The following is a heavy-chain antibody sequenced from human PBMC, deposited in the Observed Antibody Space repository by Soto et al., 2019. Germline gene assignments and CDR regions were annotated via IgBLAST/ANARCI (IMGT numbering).Heavy chain of an antibody. CDR1: GYTFTSYY. Sequence: ASVKVSCKASGYTFTSYYMHWVRQAPGQGLEWMGIINPSGGSTSYAQKFQGRVTMTRDTSTSTVYMELSSLRSEDTAVYYCAIDVGLEAGRSSGGYNYCGNDVWGQGTTVTVSS. CDR3: AIDVGLEAGRSSGGYNYCGNDV. CDR2: INPSGGST. J-gene: IGHJ6*02. D-gene: IGHD2-15*01. V-gene: IGHV1-46*01.